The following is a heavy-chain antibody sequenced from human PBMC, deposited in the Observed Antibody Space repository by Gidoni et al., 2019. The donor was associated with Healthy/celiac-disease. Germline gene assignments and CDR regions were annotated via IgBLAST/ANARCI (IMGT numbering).Heavy chain of an antibody. CDR1: GFTFSSHA. J-gene: IGHJ4*02. CDR2: ISSGASNT. Sequence: EVQLLESGGGLLQPGGSLRLSCAVSGFTFSSHAMTWVRQVPGKGLEWVSSISSGASNTYYADSVKGRFTISRDNSKTTLYLQMNSLKAEDTAVYYCTKGGRTVNFEYWGQGSLVTVSS. V-gene: IGHV3-23*01. CDR3: TKGGRTVNFEY. D-gene: IGHD3-16*01.